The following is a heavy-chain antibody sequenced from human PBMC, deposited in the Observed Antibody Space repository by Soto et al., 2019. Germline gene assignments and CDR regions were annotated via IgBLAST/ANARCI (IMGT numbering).Heavy chain of an antibody. D-gene: IGHD3-16*01. CDR3: VKDVRYGFMLFDY. V-gene: IGHV3-23*01. Sequence: EAQVLESGGDLVQPGGSLRLSCIASGFTFSSFGMTWVRQAPGKGLEWVSTVNGGGDSKHYADSVKGRFSIFRDNSKNTVYLQMNSLRAEDTAIYYCVKDVRYGFMLFDYWGQGTLVTVSS. J-gene: IGHJ4*02. CDR2: VNGGGDSK. CDR1: GFTFSSFG.